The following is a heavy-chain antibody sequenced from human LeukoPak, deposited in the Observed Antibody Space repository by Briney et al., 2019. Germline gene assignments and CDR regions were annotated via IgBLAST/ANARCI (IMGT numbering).Heavy chain of an antibody. D-gene: IGHD6-13*01. CDR2: ISSSSSTI. CDR1: GFTFSSYS. CDR3: AKSPRSAADNWFDP. J-gene: IGHJ5*02. V-gene: IGHV3-48*01. Sequence: GGSLRLSCAASGFTFSSYSMNWVRQAPGKGLEWVSYISSSSSTIYYADSVKGRFTISRDNSKNTLYLQMNSLTVEDTAVYYCAKSPRSAADNWFDPWGQGTLVTVSS.